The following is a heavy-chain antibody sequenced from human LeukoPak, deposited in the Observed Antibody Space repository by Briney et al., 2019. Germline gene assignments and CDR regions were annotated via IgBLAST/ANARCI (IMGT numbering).Heavy chain of an antibody. V-gene: IGHV1-18*01. CDR1: GYTFTSYG. D-gene: IGHD2-15*01. CDR3: ARVRPIVVVAAKGWFDP. J-gene: IGHJ5*02. CDR2: ISAYNGNT. Sequence: ASVKFSCKASGYTFTSYGISWVRQAPGQGLEWMGWISAYNGNTNYAQKLQGRVTMTTDTSTSTAYMELRSLRSDDTAVYYCARVRPIVVVAAKGWFDPWGQGTLVTVSS.